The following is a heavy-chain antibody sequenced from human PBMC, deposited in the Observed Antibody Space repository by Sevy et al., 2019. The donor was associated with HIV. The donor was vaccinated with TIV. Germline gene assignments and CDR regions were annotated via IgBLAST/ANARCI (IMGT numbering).Heavy chain of an antibody. V-gene: IGHV3-30*18. CDR3: AKDGGHIDIDY. CDR1: GFTFKYHG. D-gene: IGHD2-15*01. Sequence: GGSLRLSCAASGFTFKYHGMHWVRQAPGKGLEWLSLISIDGSNKYCADSVKGRFTISRDNAKKTVYVKMNSLRHEDTATYYCAKDGGHIDIDYWGQGILVTVSS. J-gene: IGHJ4*02. CDR2: ISIDGSNK.